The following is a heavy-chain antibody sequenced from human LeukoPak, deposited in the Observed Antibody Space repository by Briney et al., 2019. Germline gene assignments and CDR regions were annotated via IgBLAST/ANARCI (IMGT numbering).Heavy chain of an antibody. J-gene: IGHJ4*02. V-gene: IGHV3-15*01. Sequence: GRSLRLSCAASGFTFSNAWMSWVRQAPGKGLEWVGRIKSKTDGGTTDYAAPVKGRFTISRDDSKNTLYLQMNSLKTEDTAVYYCTTDRGYSYGSVGYWGQGTLVTVSS. D-gene: IGHD5-18*01. CDR3: TTDRGYSYGSVGY. CDR1: GFTFSNAW. CDR2: IKSKTDGGTT.